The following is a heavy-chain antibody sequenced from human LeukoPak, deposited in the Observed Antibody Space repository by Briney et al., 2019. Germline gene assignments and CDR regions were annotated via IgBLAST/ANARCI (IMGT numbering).Heavy chain of an antibody. J-gene: IGHJ4*02. CDR1: GGSFSGYY. Sequence: SETLSLTCAVYGGSFSGYYWSWIRQPPGKGLEWIGEINHSGSTNYNPSLKSRVTMSVDTSKNQFSLKLSSVTAADTAVYYCAGDDFGGFGELIADYWGQGTLVTVSS. D-gene: IGHD3-10*01. CDR2: INHSGST. V-gene: IGHV4-34*01. CDR3: AGDDFGGFGELIADY.